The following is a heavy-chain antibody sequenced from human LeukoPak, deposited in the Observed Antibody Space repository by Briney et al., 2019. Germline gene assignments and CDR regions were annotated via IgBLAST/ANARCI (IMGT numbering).Heavy chain of an antibody. CDR3: ARDNTSGSCYDY. Sequence: SETLSLTCTVSGGSISSYYWSWIRQPPGKGLEWIGYIYYSGSTNYNPSLKSRVTISIDTSKNQFSLELTSLTAADTAVYYCARDNTSGSCYDYWGQGTLVTVSS. CDR1: GGSISSYY. J-gene: IGHJ4*02. CDR2: IYYSGST. D-gene: IGHD2-15*01. V-gene: IGHV4-59*01.